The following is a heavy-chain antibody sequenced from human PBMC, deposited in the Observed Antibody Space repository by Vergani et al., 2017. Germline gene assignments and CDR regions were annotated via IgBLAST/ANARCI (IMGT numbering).Heavy chain of an antibody. Sequence: EVQLVESGGGLVQPGRSLRLSCAASGFTFDDYAMHWVRQAPGKGLEWVSGISWNSGSIGYADSVKGRFTISRDNAKNSLYLQMNSLRAEDTALYYCAKDKGCGLVENAFDIWGQGTMVTVSS. CDR1: GFTFDDYA. V-gene: IGHV3-9*01. J-gene: IGHJ3*02. D-gene: IGHD5-24*01. CDR2: ISWNSGSI. CDR3: AKDKGCGLVENAFDI.